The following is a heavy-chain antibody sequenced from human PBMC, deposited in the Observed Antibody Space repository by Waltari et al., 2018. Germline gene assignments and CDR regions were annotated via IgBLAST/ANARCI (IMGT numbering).Heavy chain of an antibody. CDR2: ISHSGDT. CDR1: GFSLRSGSYD. D-gene: IGHD3-3*02. V-gene: IGHV4-31*02. Sequence: QVQLQDSAPGLLQPSQTLSLTCSVSGFSLRSGSYDWSWIRQHPGKGLEWIGYISHSGDTDYSPSLRSRLTLSVDTSKNQFSLKLNSVTAADTGVYFCAGRGAKMFSIWGRGTLVTVSS. CDR3: AGRGAKMFSI. J-gene: IGHJ4*02.